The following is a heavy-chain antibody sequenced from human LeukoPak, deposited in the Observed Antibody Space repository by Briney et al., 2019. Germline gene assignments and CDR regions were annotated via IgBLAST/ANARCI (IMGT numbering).Heavy chain of an antibody. D-gene: IGHD3-10*01. V-gene: IGHV3-30*03. CDR1: GFTFSSYS. J-gene: IGHJ4*02. CDR2: ISYDGSNK. Sequence: GGSLRLSCAASGFTFSSYSMNWVRQAPGKGLEWVAVISYDGSNKYYADSVKGRFTISRDNSKNTLYLQMNSLRDEDTAVYYCARSITMVRGVIDYWGQGTLVTVSS. CDR3: ARSITMVRGVIDY.